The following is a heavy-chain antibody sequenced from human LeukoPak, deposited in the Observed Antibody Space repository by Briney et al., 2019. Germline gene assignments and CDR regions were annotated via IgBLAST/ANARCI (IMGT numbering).Heavy chain of an antibody. CDR3: TSSYCSGGSCYRRYNYYYYMDV. CDR1: GFTFSGSA. CDR2: IRSKANSYAT. V-gene: IGHV3-73*01. Sequence: GGSLRLSCAASGFTFSGSAMHWVRQASGKGLEWVGRIRSKANSYATAYAASVKGRFTISSDDSKNTAYLQMNSLKTEDTAVYYCTSSYCSGGSCYRRYNYYYYMDVWGKGTTVTVSS. J-gene: IGHJ6*03. D-gene: IGHD2-15*01.